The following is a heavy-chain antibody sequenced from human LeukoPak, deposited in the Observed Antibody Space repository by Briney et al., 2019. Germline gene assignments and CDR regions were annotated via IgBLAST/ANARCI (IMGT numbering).Heavy chain of an antibody. Sequence: PGGSLRLSCAASGFTFSSYSMNWVRRAPGKGLEWMTVISHDGSNKYYVDSVKGRFTIPRDNSKSTLYLQMNSLRAEDTAVYHCAKEGYYGSGSFPDSWGQGTLVTVSS. D-gene: IGHD3-10*01. CDR3: AKEGYYGSGSFPDS. CDR2: ISHDGSNK. J-gene: IGHJ4*02. V-gene: IGHV3-30*18. CDR1: GFTFSSYS.